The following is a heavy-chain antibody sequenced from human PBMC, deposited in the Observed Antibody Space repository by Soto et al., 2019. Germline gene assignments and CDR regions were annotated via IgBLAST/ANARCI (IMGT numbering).Heavy chain of an antibody. Sequence: ASVKVSCTASGYIFVNYGIAWVRQAPGQGLEWMGWISPYSGNTHYASKVQGRLTMTTDTSTSTAYMDLGSLTSDDTAVYYCARESTGGWFDPWGQGTLVTVSS. D-gene: IGHD2-8*02. CDR2: ISPYSGNT. CDR1: GYIFVNYG. V-gene: IGHV1-18*01. CDR3: ARESTGGWFDP. J-gene: IGHJ5*02.